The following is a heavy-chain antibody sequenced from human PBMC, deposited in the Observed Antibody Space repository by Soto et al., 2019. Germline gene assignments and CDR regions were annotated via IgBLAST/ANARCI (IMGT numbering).Heavy chain of an antibody. CDR2: IYHSGST. CDR1: GGSISSSNW. J-gene: IGHJ6*02. CDR3: ARFDSRLDYYYGMDV. Sequence: SETLSLTCAVSGGSISSSNWWSWVRQPPGKGLEWIGEIYHSGSTNYNPSLKSRVTISVDKSKNQFSLKLSSVTAADTAVYYCARFDSRLDYYYGMDVWGQGTTVTVSS. D-gene: IGHD3-9*01. V-gene: IGHV4-4*02.